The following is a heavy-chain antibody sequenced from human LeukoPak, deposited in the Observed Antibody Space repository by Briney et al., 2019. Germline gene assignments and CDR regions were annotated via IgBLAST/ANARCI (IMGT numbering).Heavy chain of an antibody. CDR3: ARGVLDYYDSSGLPDY. CDR2: TSSSSSYI. J-gene: IGHJ4*02. Sequence: GGSLRLSCAASGFTFSSYAMNWVRQAPEKGLEWVSSTSSSSSYIYYTDSVKGRFTISRDNAKNPLYLQMNSLRAEDTAVYYCARGVLDYYDSSGLPDYWGQGTLVTVSS. CDR1: GFTFSSYA. V-gene: IGHV3-21*01. D-gene: IGHD3-22*01.